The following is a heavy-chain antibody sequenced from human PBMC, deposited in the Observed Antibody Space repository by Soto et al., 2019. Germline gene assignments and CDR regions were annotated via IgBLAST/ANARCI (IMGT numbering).Heavy chain of an antibody. D-gene: IGHD2-15*01. CDR3: AAAGYCSGGSCYSSPFYY. CDR2: IVVGSGNT. J-gene: IGHJ4*02. Sequence: ASVKVSCKASGFTFTSSAMQWVRQARGQRLEWIGWIVVGSGNTNYAQKFQERVTITRDMSTSTAYMELSSLRSEDTAVYYCAAAGYCSGGSCYSSPFYYWGQGTLVTVSS. CDR1: GFTFTSSA. V-gene: IGHV1-58*02.